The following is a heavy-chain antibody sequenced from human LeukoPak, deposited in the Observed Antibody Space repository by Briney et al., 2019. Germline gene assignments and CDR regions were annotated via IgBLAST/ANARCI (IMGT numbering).Heavy chain of an antibody. CDR3: ASGRVVTYYYGSGSYYNHNWFDP. CDR1: GGSFSGYY. Sequence: PSETLSLTCAVYGGSFSGYYWSWIRQPPGKGLEWIGEINHSGSTNYNPSLKSRVTISVDTSKNQLCLKLSSVTAADKAVYYCASGRVVTYYYGSGSYYNHNWFDPWGQGTLVTVSS. V-gene: IGHV4-34*01. J-gene: IGHJ5*02. CDR2: INHSGST. D-gene: IGHD3-10*01.